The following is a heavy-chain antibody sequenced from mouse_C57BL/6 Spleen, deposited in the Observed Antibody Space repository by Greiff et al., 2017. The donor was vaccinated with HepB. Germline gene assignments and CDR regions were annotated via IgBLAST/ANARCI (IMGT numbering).Heavy chain of an antibody. Sequence: QVHVKQPGAELVKPGASVKLSCKASGYTFTSYWMQWVKQRPGQGLEWIGEIDPSDSYTNYNQKFKGKATLTVDTSSSTAYMQLSSLTSEDSAVYYCARARGSGLYAMDYWGQGTSVTVSS. D-gene: IGHD3-2*02. CDR3: ARARGSGLYAMDY. CDR1: GYTFTSYW. V-gene: IGHV1-50*01. CDR2: IDPSDSYT. J-gene: IGHJ4*01.